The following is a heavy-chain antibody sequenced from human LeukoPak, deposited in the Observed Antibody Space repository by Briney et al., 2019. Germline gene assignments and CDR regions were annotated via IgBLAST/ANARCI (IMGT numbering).Heavy chain of an antibody. D-gene: IGHD2-21*02. CDR3: ARDPAPYCGGDCYSPYNWFDP. Sequence: PGGSLRPSCAASGFTFSSYSMNWVRQAPGKGLEWVSYISSSSSTIYYADSVKGRFTISRDNAKNSLYLQMNSLRAEDTAVYYCARDPAPYCGGDCYSPYNWFDPWGQGTLVTVSS. CDR2: ISSSSSTI. J-gene: IGHJ5*02. V-gene: IGHV3-48*04. CDR1: GFTFSSYS.